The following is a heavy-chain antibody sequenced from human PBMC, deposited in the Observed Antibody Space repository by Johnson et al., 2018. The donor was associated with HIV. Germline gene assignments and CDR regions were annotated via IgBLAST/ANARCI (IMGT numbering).Heavy chain of an antibody. D-gene: IGHD6-13*01. V-gene: IGHV3-13*01. CDR1: GFTFSSYD. Sequence: VQLVESGGGLVQPGGSLRLSCAASGFTFSSYDMHWVRQATGKGLEWVSAIGTAGDTYYPGSVKGRFTISRENAKNSLYLQMNSLRAGDTAVYYCARGQRSSWYTVNAYDMWGQGTMVTVSS. CDR2: IGTAGDT. J-gene: IGHJ3*02. CDR3: ARGQRSSWYTVNAYDM.